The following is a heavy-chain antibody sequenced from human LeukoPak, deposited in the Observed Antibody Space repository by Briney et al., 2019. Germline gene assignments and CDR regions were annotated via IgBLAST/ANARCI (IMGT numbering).Heavy chain of an antibody. Sequence: PGGSLRLSCAASGFTFSTYNMNWVCQAPGKGLEWVSYISSSSGTIYYADSVKGRFTISRDNAKNSLYLQLNSLRDEDTAVYYCARELGPSWGLDYWGQGTLVTVSS. CDR1: GFTFSTYN. CDR3: ARELGPSWGLDY. D-gene: IGHD3-16*01. J-gene: IGHJ4*02. CDR2: ISSSSGTI. V-gene: IGHV3-48*02.